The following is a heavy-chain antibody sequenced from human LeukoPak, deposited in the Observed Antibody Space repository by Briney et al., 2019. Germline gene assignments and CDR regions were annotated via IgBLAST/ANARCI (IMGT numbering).Heavy chain of an antibody. J-gene: IGHJ4*02. D-gene: IGHD5-12*01. CDR2: INTIGNTI. Sequence: GGSLRLSCAASGFTFNDYPMHWVRQAPGKGLEWVSYINTIGNTISYADSVKDRFTISRDNAKNSLSLQMNSLRDDDSAVYYCAREGFYSGYDRWGQGTLVTVSS. V-gene: IGHV3-48*02. CDR1: GFTFNDYP. CDR3: AREGFYSGYDR.